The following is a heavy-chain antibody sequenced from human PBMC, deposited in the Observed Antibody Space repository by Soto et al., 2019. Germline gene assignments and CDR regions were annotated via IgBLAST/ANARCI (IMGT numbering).Heavy chain of an antibody. CDR3: ARDLNYDILNGIKYGMEV. V-gene: IGHV4-4*02. Sequence: PSATXSLTCSISVFSIIISNCFICFRQPPGKVLECIGEIYHSGSTNYNPSLKSRVTISVDKSKNQFSLKLSSVTAADTAVYYCARDLNYDILNGIKYGMEVWGQGTTV. CDR2: IYHSGST. CDR1: VFSIIISNC. J-gene: IGHJ6*01. D-gene: IGHD3-9*01.